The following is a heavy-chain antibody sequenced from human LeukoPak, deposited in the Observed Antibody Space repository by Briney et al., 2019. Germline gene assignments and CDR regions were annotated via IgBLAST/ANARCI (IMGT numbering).Heavy chain of an antibody. D-gene: IGHD5-12*01. CDR1: GFSFSSYA. J-gene: IGHJ4*02. V-gene: IGHV3-30*04. CDR3: ARTFWDKSNGYDYYFDY. Sequence: GRSLRLSCAASGFSFSSYAMHWVRQAPGKGLEWVAVISYDGSNKYYADSVKGRFTISRDNSKNTLYLQMNSLRAEDKAVYYCARTFWDKSNGYDYYFDYWGQGSLVTVSS. CDR2: ISYDGSNK.